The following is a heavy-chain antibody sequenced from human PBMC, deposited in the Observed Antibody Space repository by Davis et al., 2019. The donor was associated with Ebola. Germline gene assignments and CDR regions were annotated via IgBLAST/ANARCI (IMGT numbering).Heavy chain of an antibody. J-gene: IGHJ4*02. CDR1: GDSVSSSANGA. CDR3: AIGWIRTKIDN. CDR2: TYYTSKWYN. V-gene: IGHV6-1*01. D-gene: IGHD1-1*01. Sequence: PSETLSLTCAISGDSVSSSANGAWNWIRQSPSRGLEWLGRTYYTSKWYNHYAESLKSRITINANTSKNQFSLQLNSVTPEDTAVYYCAIGWIRTKIDNWGQGTLVTVSS.